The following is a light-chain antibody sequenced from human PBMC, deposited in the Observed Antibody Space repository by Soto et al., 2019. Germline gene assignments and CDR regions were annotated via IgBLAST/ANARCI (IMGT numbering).Light chain of an antibody. J-gene: IGLJ3*02. CDR2: EVT. CDR1: SSDVGGYNY. V-gene: IGLV2-8*01. Sequence: QSVLTQPPSPSASPGQSVTISCTGTSSDVGGYNYVSWYQQYPGRAPKLMIYEVTKRPSGVPDRFSGSKSGNTASLTVSGLQAEDEADYYCSSYAASNNFYFVFGGGTKVTVL. CDR3: SSYAASNNFYFV.